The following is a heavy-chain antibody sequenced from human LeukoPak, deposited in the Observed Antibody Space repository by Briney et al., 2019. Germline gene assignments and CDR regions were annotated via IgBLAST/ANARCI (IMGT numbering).Heavy chain of an antibody. CDR3: ARDYGDYVEYFDY. CDR1: GYTFTSYD. D-gene: IGHD4-17*01. Sequence: GASVKVSCKASGYTFTSYDINWVRQATGQGLEWMGWMNPNSGNTGYAQKFQGRVTVTRNTSISTAYMELSSLRSEDTAVYYCARDYGDYVEYFDYWGQGTLVTVSS. V-gene: IGHV1-8*01. J-gene: IGHJ4*02. CDR2: MNPNSGNT.